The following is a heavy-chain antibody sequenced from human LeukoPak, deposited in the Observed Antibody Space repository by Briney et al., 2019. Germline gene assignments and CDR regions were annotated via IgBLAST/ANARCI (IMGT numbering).Heavy chain of an antibody. Sequence: GGSLRLSCTASGFIFSTFHMHWVRQAPGKGLEWVSYINYHSQPTYYADSVKGRFTISRDNSKNTLYLQMNSLRAEDTAVYYCARGYCSSTSCYRRFDPWGQGTLVTVSS. V-gene: IGHV3-48*01. J-gene: IGHJ5*02. D-gene: IGHD2-2*01. CDR1: GFIFSTFH. CDR3: ARGYCSSTSCYRRFDP. CDR2: INYHSQPT.